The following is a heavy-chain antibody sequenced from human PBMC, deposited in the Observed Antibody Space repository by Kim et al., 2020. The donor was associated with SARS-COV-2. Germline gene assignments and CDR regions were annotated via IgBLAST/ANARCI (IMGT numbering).Heavy chain of an antibody. CDR2: IWYDGSNK. CDR1: GFTFSSYG. CDR3: ARESYDSSGYWYFQH. V-gene: IGHV3-33*01. Sequence: GGSLRLSCAASGFTFSSYGMHWVRQAPGKGLEWVAVIWYDGSNKYYADSVKGRFTNSRDNSKNTLYLQMNSLRAEDTAVYYCARESYDSSGYWYFQHWGQGTLVTVSS. D-gene: IGHD3-22*01. J-gene: IGHJ1*01.